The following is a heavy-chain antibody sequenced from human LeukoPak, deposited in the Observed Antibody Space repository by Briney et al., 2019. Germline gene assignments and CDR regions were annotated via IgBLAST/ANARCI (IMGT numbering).Heavy chain of an antibody. D-gene: IGHD1-14*01. Sequence: PGGSLRLSCAVSGLTFRSYWMSWVRQAPGKGLEWVSYISSSSGTKYYADSVKGRFTISRDNAKNSLYLQMNSLRAEDTAVYYCARDGEPIDYWGQGTLVTVSS. CDR2: ISSSSGTK. V-gene: IGHV3-48*04. CDR1: GLTFRSYW. J-gene: IGHJ4*02. CDR3: ARDGEPIDY.